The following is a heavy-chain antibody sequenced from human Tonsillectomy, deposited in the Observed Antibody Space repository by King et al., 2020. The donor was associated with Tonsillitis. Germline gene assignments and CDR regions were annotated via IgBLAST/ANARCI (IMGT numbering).Heavy chain of an antibody. V-gene: IGHV3-23*04. D-gene: IGHD3-10*02. CDR2: ISSSSSST. CDR3: AKREAYDASNYYYFDY. Sequence: VQLVESGGGLVQPGGSLRLSCAASGFTFNNYAMGWVRQAPGKGLEWISLISSSSSSTYYADSVKGRFTISRDDSKNTLYLQMNSLRAEDTAVYYCAKREAYDASNYYYFDYSGQRALFSVSS. J-gene: IGHJ4*02. CDR1: GFTFNNYA.